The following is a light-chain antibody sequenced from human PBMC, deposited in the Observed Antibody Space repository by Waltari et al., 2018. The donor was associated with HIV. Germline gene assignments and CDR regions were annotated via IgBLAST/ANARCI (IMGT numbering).Light chain of an antibody. CDR1: SSSGYTF. Sequence: QSALTQPHSVSGSHGQSLTISCNVTSSSGYTFVSWYQQHPGKAPKFIIYDVSKRPSGVPDRFSGSKSGNTAFLTISGLQAEDEADYHCCSHAGNLIFAFGTGTKVTVL. CDR2: DVS. CDR3: CSHAGNLIFA. V-gene: IGLV2-11*01. J-gene: IGLJ1*01.